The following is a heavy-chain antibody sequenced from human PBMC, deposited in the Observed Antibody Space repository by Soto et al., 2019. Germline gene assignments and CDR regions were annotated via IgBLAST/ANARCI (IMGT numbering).Heavy chain of an antibody. CDR2: IYPGDSDT. CDR1: GYSFTSYW. Sequence: ESLKISFKGAGYSFTSYWIGWVRQIPGKGLEWMGIIYPGDSDTRYSPSFQGQVTISADKSISTAYLQWSSLKASDTAMYYCARQATTPHSYYYYYYGMDVWGQGTTVTVSS. CDR3: ARQATTPHSYYYYYYGMDV. D-gene: IGHD1-7*01. J-gene: IGHJ6*02. V-gene: IGHV5-51*01.